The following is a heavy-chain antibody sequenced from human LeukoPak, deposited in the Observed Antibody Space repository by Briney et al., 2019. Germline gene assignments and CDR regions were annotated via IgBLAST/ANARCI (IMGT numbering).Heavy chain of an antibody. D-gene: IGHD3-22*01. CDR2: IRQDGSVK. V-gene: IGHV3-7*01. CDR3: ASSHDSSGND. J-gene: IGHJ4*02. Sequence: PWGSLRLSCAASGFNFGTYWMSWVRQAPGKGLEWLANIRQDGSVKFYVDSVKGRFTISRDNAKSSLYLQMNSLRVEDTAVYYCASSHDSSGNDWGQGTLVTVSS. CDR1: GFNFGTYW.